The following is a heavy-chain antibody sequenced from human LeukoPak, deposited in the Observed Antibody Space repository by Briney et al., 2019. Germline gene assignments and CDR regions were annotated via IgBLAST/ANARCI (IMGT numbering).Heavy chain of an antibody. CDR2: IYYTGST. J-gene: IGHJ4*02. CDR1: GGSISSSSYY. D-gene: IGHD6-6*01. V-gene: IGHV4-39*01. Sequence: PSETLSLTCTVSGGSISSSSYYWGWIRQPPGEGLEWIGSIYYTGSTYYSPSLKSRVTISAHTSKNEFSLKLSSVTAADTAVYYCTSEISSASNYWGQRTLVTVST. CDR3: TSEISSASNY.